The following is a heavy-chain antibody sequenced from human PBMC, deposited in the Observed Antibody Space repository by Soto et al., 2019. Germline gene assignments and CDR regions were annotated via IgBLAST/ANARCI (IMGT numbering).Heavy chain of an antibody. Sequence: QVQLQESGPGLLKPSETLSLTCTLSGDSVSSGASHWTWIRQSPGKGLEWIGYIQHNATADCNPSLKSRVSISVDTSKNQFSLKLTSATTADTAVYYCARLDRSTSKIGVWGQGTTVTVSS. CDR3: ARLDRSTSKIGV. CDR2: IQHNATA. D-gene: IGHD3-22*01. V-gene: IGHV4-61*08. CDR1: GDSVSSGASH. J-gene: IGHJ6*02.